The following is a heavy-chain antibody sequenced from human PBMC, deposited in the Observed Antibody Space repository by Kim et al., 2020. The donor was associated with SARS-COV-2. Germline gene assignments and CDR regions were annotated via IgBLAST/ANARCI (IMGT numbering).Heavy chain of an antibody. Sequence: SETLSLTCTVSGGSISSGGYYWSWIRQHPGKGLEWIGYIYYSGSTYYNPSLKSRVTISVDTSKNQFSLKLSSVTAADTAVYYCARGITIFGVVTQPFDYWGREPWSPSPQ. CDR1: GGSISSGGYY. J-gene: IGHJ4*02. D-gene: IGHD3-3*01. CDR2: IYYSGST. CDR3: ARGITIFGVVTQPFDY. V-gene: IGHV4-31*03.